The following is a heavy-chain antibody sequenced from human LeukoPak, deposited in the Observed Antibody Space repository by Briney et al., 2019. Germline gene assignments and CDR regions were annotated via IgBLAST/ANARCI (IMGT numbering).Heavy chain of an antibody. J-gene: IGHJ4*02. CDR1: GFTFDDYA. Sequence: GGSLRLSCAASGFTFDDYAMNWVRQAPGKGLEWVSSISSSSSYIYYADSVKGRFTISRDNAKNSLYLQMNSLRAEDTAVYYCARRPIAAAVDYWGQGTLVTVSS. CDR2: ISSSSSYI. V-gene: IGHV3-21*01. CDR3: ARRPIAAAVDY. D-gene: IGHD6-13*01.